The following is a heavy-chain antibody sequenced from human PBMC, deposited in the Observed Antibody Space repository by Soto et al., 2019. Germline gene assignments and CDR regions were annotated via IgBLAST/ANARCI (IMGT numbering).Heavy chain of an antibody. D-gene: IGHD1-1*01. V-gene: IGHV3-21*01. J-gene: IGHJ4*02. CDR3: ARDLTRESTTDYFDI. Sequence: EVLLVQSGGGLARPGGSLRLSCGASGFTFSASSMNWVRQAPGKGLEWVSSISSSGRKIYYADSVKGRFTISRDNAKNSLYLHMNGLTLADTAVYYCARDLTRESTTDYFDIWSQGSLVTVSS. CDR1: GFTFSASS. CDR2: ISSSGRKI.